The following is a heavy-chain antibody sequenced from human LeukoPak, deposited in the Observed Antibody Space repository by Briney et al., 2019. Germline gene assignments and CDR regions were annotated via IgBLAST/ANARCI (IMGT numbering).Heavy chain of an antibody. J-gene: IGHJ3*02. CDR2: IYHSGST. Sequence: SETLSLTCTVSGYSISSGYYWGWIRQPPGKGLEWIGSIYHSGSTYYNPSLKSRVTISVDTSKNQFSLKLSSVTAADTAVYYCARGREMANPGHAFDIWGQGTMVTVSS. V-gene: IGHV4-38-2*02. CDR3: ARGREMANPGHAFDI. CDR1: GYSISSGYY. D-gene: IGHD5-24*01.